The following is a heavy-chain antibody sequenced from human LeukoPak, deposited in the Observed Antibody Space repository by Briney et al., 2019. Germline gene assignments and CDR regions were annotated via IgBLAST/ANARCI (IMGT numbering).Heavy chain of an antibody. V-gene: IGHV3-7*04. D-gene: IGHD7-27*01. CDR2: IKQDGSEK. Sequence: GGSLRLSCAASEFTLSSYWMSWVRQAPGKGLEWAAHIKQDGSEKYYMDSVKGRFTISRDNAKDSLYLQMNSLRAEDTAVYYCARGWNWGLDCWGQGTLVTVSS. CDR1: EFTLSSYW. J-gene: IGHJ4*02. CDR3: ARGWNWGLDC.